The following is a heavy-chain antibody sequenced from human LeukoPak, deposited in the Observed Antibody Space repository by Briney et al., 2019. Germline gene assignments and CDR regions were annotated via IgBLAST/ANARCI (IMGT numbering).Heavy chain of an antibody. CDR1: GFTFSSYW. D-gene: IGHD6-19*01. CDR2: IKEDGSIQ. Sequence: GGSLRLSCVASGFTFSSYWMTWVRQAPGRGLEWLANIKEDGSIQYYLDSVRGRFTISRDNAKTSVYLQLNSLRADDTAVYYCARDVWTGVAVSDYWGQGTLVTVSS. J-gene: IGHJ4*02. CDR3: ARDVWTGVAVSDY. V-gene: IGHV3-7*01.